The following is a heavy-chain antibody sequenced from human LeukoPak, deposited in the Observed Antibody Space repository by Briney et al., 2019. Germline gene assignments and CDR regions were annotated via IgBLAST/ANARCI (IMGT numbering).Heavy chain of an antibody. Sequence: ASVKVSCKASGYTFTGYYMHWVRQAPGQGLEWMGWINPNSGGTNYAQKFQGRVTMTRDTSISTAYMEPSRLRSDDTAVYYCARAYDGSSWYYFDYWGQGTLVTVSS. CDR1: GYTFTGYY. CDR2: INPNSGGT. CDR3: ARAYDGSSWYYFDY. J-gene: IGHJ4*02. D-gene: IGHD6-13*01. V-gene: IGHV1-2*02.